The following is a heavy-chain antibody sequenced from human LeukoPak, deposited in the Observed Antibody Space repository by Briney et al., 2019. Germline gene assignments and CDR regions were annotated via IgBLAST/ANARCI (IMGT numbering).Heavy chain of an antibody. CDR1: EFSVGSNY. CDR3: AHKRVYGDYFYFQH. J-gene: IGHJ1*01. CDR2: INSDGSTT. V-gene: IGHV3-74*01. Sequence: GGSLRLSCAASEFSVGSNYMTWVRHAPGKRLVWVSRINSDGSTTTYADSVKGRFTISRDNAKNTLYLQMNSLRAEDTAVYYCAHKRVYGDYFYFQHWGQGTLVTVSS. D-gene: IGHD4-17*01.